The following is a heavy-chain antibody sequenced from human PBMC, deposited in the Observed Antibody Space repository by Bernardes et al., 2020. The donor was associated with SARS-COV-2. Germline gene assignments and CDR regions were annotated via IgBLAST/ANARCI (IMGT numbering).Heavy chain of an antibody. V-gene: IGHV3-7*01. CDR3: AKDLYTKNMGYYYNGMDV. CDR1: GFTFSNYW. J-gene: IGHJ6*02. CDR2: IKQDGSEK. D-gene: IGHD2-8*01. Sequence: GGSLRLSCIASGFTFSNYWMSWVRQAPGKGLEWVANIKQDGSEKYYVDSVKGRFTISRDNAKNSVYLQMSSLRAEDTAVYYCAKDLYTKNMGYYYNGMDVWGRGTTVTVSS.